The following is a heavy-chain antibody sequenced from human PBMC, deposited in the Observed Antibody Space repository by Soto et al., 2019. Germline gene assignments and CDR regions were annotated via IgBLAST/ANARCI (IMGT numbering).Heavy chain of an antibody. CDR3: ARVPYTGVYYFDY. J-gene: IGHJ4*02. CDR1: GYTFTGYY. V-gene: IGHV1-2*04. D-gene: IGHD3-16*01. Sequence: ASVKVCCKASGYTFTGYYMHWVRQAPGQGLEWMGWINPNSGGTNYAQKFQGWVTMTRDTSISTAYMELSRLRSDDTAVYYCARVPYTGVYYFDYWGQGTLVTVSS. CDR2: INPNSGGT.